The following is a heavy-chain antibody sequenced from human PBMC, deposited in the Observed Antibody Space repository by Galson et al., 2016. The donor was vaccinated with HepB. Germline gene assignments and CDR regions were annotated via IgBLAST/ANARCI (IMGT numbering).Heavy chain of an antibody. J-gene: IGHJ1*01. CDR2: ISHSGSA. V-gene: IGHV4-4*01. CDR1: GGPIANSNW. D-gene: IGHD3-10*01. CDR3: TRGSGAFVPFGF. Sequence: ETLSLTCAVSGGPIANSNWWSWVRQAPGKGLEWIGEISHSGSAHYNPSLESRVTLSSDMSRDESSLKLFSVTAADTAMYCCTRGSGAFVPFGFWGQGVLVTVSS.